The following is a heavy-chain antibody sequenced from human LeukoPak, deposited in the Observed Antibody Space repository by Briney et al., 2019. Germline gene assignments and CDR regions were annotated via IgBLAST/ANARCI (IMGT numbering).Heavy chain of an antibody. V-gene: IGHV1-18*01. J-gene: IGHJ4*02. Sequence: ASVNVSCKASGYTFTSYGISWVRQAPGQGLEWMGWISAYNGNTNYAQKLQGRVTMTTDTSTSTAYMELRSLRSDDTAVYYCARVYSSSWYGVGDYWGQGTLVTVSS. CDR2: ISAYNGNT. CDR1: GYTFTSYG. D-gene: IGHD6-13*01. CDR3: ARVYSSSWYGVGDY.